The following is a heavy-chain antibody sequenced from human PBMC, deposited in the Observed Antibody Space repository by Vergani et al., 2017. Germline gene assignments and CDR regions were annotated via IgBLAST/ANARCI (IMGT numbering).Heavy chain of an antibody. CDR2: IIPSFGTA. V-gene: IGHV1-69*15. Sequence: QVQLVQSGAEVKKPGSSVKVSCKASGGTFSSYAISWVRQAPGQGLEWMGRIIPSFGTANYAQKFKGRVTITAYESTITAYMELSSLRSEDTAVYYGARSYSWGIGANYYYDGMDVWGQGTTVTVSS. CDR1: GGTFSSYA. CDR3: ARSYSWGIGANYYYDGMDV. J-gene: IGHJ6*02. D-gene: IGHD3-16*01.